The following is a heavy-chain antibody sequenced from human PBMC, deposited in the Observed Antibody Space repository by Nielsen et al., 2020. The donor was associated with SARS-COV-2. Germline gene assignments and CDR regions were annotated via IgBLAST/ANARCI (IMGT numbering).Heavy chain of an antibody. CDR2: ISSSSSYI. CDR1: GFSFSDYY. J-gene: IGHJ6*03. V-gene: IGHV3-21*01. Sequence: GGSLRLSCAASGFSFSDYYVTWVRQAPGKGLEWVSSISSSSSYIYYADSVKGRFTISRDNAKNSLYLQMNSLRAEDTAVYYCAREGGGIAAAAVLDYYYYYMDVWGKGTTVTVSS. CDR3: AREGGGIAAAAVLDYYYYYMDV. D-gene: IGHD6-25*01.